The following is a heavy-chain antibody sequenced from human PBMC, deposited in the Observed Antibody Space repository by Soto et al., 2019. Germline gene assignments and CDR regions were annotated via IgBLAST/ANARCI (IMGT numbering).Heavy chain of an antibody. J-gene: IGHJ3*02. CDR1: GYTFTSYD. Sequence: ASVKVSCKASGYTFTSYDINWVRQATGQGLEWMGWMNPNSGNTGYAQKLQGRVTMTRNTSISTAYIELSSLRSEDTAVYYCARAGQPDDAFDIWGQGTMVTVSS. V-gene: IGHV1-8*01. D-gene: IGHD3-10*01. CDR3: ARAGQPDDAFDI. CDR2: MNPNSGNT.